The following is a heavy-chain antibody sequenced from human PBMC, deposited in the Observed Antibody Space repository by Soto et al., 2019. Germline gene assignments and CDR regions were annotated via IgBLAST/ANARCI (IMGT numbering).Heavy chain of an antibody. V-gene: IGHV3-48*02. Sequence: EVQLVESGGGLVQAGGSLRVSCTASGFMFSNYAMNWVRQAPGKGLEWHSYISSSRSTVYYGDSVKGRFTISKDNAKNSLYLQMNSLRDDDTAVYYCARALRQWLADAFAVWGQGTILTVSS. D-gene: IGHD6-19*01. CDR1: GFMFSNYA. CDR3: ARALRQWLADAFAV. J-gene: IGHJ3*01. CDR2: ISSSRSTV.